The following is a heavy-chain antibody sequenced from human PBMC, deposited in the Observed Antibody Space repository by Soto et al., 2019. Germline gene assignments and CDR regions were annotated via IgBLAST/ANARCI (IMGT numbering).Heavy chain of an antibody. CDR3: ATEPGHDGNEYYTFHE. D-gene: IGHD3-3*01. Sequence: QVQLVESGGGVVQPGRSLRLSCAASGFTLSNFAMHWVRQAPGKGLEGVAVVAGGGTDTYYADSVKGRFTISRANSKNTVYLQLQRPRTEDTAVYYCATEPGHDGNEYYTFHEWGQGTLVTVS. J-gene: IGHJ1*01. V-gene: IGHV3-30-3*01. CDR1: GFTLSNFA. CDR2: VAGGGTDT.